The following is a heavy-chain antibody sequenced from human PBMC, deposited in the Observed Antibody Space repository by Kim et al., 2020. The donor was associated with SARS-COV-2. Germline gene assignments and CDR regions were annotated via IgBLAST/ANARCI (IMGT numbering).Heavy chain of an antibody. CDR3: TRDEYCSSTSCPPDY. CDR2: IRSKAYGGTT. J-gene: IGHJ4*02. Sequence: GGSLRLSCTASGFTFGDYAMSWVRQAPGKGLEWVGFIRSKAYGGTTEYAASVKGRFTISRDDSKSIAYLQMNSLKTEDTAVYYCTRDEYCSSTSCPPDYWGQGTLFTVSS. CDR1: GFTFGDYA. V-gene: IGHV3-49*04. D-gene: IGHD2-2*01.